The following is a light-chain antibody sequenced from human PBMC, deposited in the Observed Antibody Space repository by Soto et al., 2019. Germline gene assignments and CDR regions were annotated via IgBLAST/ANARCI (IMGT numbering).Light chain of an antibody. CDR3: SSYTGGNPSYV. CDR2: EVT. J-gene: IGLJ1*01. V-gene: IGLV2-8*01. Sequence: QAVLTQPPSASGSPGQSVTISCTGTSSDVGGYDYVSWYQQHPGKAPKLMIYEVTIRPSGVSDRFSGSKSGNTASLTVSGLQAEDEADYYCSSYTGGNPSYVFXTGTKGTVL. CDR1: SSDVGGYDY.